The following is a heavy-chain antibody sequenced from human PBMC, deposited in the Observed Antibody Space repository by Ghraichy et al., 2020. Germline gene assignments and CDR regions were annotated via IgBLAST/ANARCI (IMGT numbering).Heavy chain of an antibody. J-gene: IGHJ3*01. D-gene: IGHD2-21*02. CDR2: INWSSGTI. V-gene: IGHV3-9*01. Sequence: SLNISCAASGFTFEDYAMHWVRQVPGKGLEWVAGINWSSGTIVYEDSVKGRFTISRDNAKNSLYLQMNSLRPEDTALYYCVKNRGFTASADAFDVWGQGTMVTVSS. CDR1: GFTFEDYA. CDR3: VKNRGFTASADAFDV.